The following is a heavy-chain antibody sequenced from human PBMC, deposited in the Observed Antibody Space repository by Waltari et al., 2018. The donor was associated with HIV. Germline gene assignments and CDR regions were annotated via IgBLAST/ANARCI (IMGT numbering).Heavy chain of an antibody. J-gene: IGHJ6*02. CDR3: ARDRAGITIFGVRQLEDGMDV. CDR1: GFTGSSNY. D-gene: IGHD3-3*01. CDR2: IYSGGST. Sequence: EVQLVESGGGLIQPGGSLRLSCAASGFTGSSNYMSWARPAPGKGLEWVSVIYSGGSTYYADSVKGRFTISRDNSKNTLYLQMNSLRAEDTAVYYCARDRAGITIFGVRQLEDGMDVWGQGTTVTVSS. V-gene: IGHV3-53*01.